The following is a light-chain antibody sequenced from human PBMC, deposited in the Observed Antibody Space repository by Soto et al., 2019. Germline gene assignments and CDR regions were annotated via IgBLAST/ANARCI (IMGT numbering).Light chain of an antibody. CDR1: QSVSSN. CDR2: GAS. J-gene: IGKJ1*01. Sequence: IVMTQSPVTLSVSPGERATLSCWAGQSVSSNLAWYQQKPGQAPRLLIYGASTRATGIPARFSGSGSGTEFTLTISSLQSEDFAVYYCQQYNNWPRWTFGQGTKVDIK. V-gene: IGKV3-15*01. CDR3: QQYNNWPRWT.